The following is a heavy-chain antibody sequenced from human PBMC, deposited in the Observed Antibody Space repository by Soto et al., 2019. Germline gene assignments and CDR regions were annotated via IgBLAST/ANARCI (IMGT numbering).Heavy chain of an antibody. CDR3: TRVGDYVWGTYGPGNFDY. D-gene: IGHD3-16*01. J-gene: IGHJ4*02. V-gene: IGHV3-49*03. CDR1: GFTFGDYA. Sequence: GGSLRLSCTASGFTFGDYAMSWFRQAPGKGLEWVGFIRSKAYGGTTEYAASVKGRFTISRDDSKSIAYLQMNSLKTEDTAVYYCTRVGDYVWGTYGPGNFDYWGQGTLVTVSS. CDR2: IRSKAYGGTT.